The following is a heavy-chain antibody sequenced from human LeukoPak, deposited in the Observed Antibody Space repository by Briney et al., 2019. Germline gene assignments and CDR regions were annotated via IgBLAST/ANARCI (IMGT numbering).Heavy chain of an antibody. Sequence: SETMSLARTVAAGSISSYCWSWNRQPPGEGLERIGYTHHSGSTNYNPSLKSRVPIQVDPSTNQFYLKRRAGTAADTAVYYCARTGSRFDPWGQGTLVTVSS. CDR3: ARTGSRFDP. J-gene: IGHJ5*02. D-gene: IGHD3-10*01. CDR2: THHSGST. CDR1: AGSISSYC. V-gene: IGHV4-59*01.